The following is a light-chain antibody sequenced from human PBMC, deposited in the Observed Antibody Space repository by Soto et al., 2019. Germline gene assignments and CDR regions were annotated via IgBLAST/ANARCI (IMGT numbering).Light chain of an antibody. CDR3: SSYTSGTPPV. V-gene: IGLV2-14*01. Sequence: QSALTQPASVSGSPGQSITISCTGTSSDVGGYNYVSWYQQHPGKAPKLMMHEVSNRPSGVSNRFSGSKSGNTASLTISGLQAEDEADYYCSSYTSGTPPVFGGGTKVTVL. CDR2: EVS. CDR1: SSDVGGYNY. J-gene: IGLJ2*01.